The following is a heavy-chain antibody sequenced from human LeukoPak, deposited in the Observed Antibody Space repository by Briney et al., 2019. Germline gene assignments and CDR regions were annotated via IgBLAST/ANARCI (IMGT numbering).Heavy chain of an antibody. J-gene: IGHJ4*02. V-gene: IGHV4-59*12. D-gene: IGHD6-19*01. CDR3: ARGRVLTGGWYYFDY. CDR2: LFYSVST. Sequence: PSETLSLTCTVSGGSISSYYWSWIRQPPGKGLEWIGYLFYSVSTNYNPSLRSRVTISVDTSKNQFSLKLTSVTAADTAVYYCARGRVLTGGWYYFDYWGQGTLVTVSS. CDR1: GGSISSYY.